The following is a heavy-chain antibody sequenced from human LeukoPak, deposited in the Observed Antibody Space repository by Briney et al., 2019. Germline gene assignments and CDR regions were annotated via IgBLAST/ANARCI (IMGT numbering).Heavy chain of an antibody. V-gene: IGHV4-34*01. Sequence: PSETLSLTCAVYGGSFSGYYWSWIRQPPGKGLEWIGEINHSGSTNYNPSLKSRVTISVDTSKNQFSLKLSSVTAADTAVYYCARGFFGPLYYHGSGKRYYFDYWGQGTLVTVSS. CDR1: GGSFSGYY. D-gene: IGHD3-10*01. CDR3: ARGFFGPLYYHGSGKRYYFDY. J-gene: IGHJ4*02. CDR2: INHSGST.